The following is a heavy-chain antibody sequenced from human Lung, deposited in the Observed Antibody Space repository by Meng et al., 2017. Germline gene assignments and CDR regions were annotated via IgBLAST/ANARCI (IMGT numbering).Heavy chain of an antibody. Sequence: RLRGCGAGLVKPSESRSLTCVVSGGSFSDYYWSWIRQPPGQGLEWIGEINHSGSTNYNPSLESRATISVDTSQNNLSLKLSSVTAADSAVYYCARGPTTMAHDFDYWGQGTLVTVSS. CDR2: INHSGST. CDR1: GGSFSDYY. J-gene: IGHJ4*02. V-gene: IGHV4-34*01. D-gene: IGHD4-11*01. CDR3: ARGPTTMAHDFDY.